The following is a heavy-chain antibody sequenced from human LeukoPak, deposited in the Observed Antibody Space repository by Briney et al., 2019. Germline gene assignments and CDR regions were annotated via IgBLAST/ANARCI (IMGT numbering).Heavy chain of an antibody. Sequence: GGSLRLSCAASGFTFSSYAMSWVRQAPGKGLEWVSAISGSGGSTYYADSMKGRFTFSRDNSKNTLYLQMNSLRAEDTAVYYCARPGPDAFDIWGQGTMVTVSS. CDR1: GFTFSSYA. CDR3: ARPGPDAFDI. D-gene: IGHD1-14*01. CDR2: ISGSGGST. V-gene: IGHV3-23*01. J-gene: IGHJ3*02.